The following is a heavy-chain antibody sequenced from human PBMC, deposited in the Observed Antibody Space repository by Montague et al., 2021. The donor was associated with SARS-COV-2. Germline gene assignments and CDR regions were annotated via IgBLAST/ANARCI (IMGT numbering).Heavy chain of an antibody. V-gene: IGHV6-1*01. Sequence: CAISGDSDSVDAAAWRWIRQTPSREPHCVGGRCYRPKWNYDYAVSVKSRMTISPDTSKNQFSLQLSSVTPEDRAVYYCARDPRYSLSWSFDYWGQGTLVAVSS. CDR2: RCYRPKWNY. CDR1: GDSDSVDAAA. CDR3: ARDPRYSLSWSFDY. D-gene: IGHD6-13*01. J-gene: IGHJ4*02.